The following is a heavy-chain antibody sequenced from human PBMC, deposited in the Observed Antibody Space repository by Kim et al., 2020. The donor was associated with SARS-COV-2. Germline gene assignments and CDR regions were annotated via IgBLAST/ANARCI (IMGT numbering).Heavy chain of an antibody. D-gene: IGHD4-17*01. Sequence: NSNPSLKSRVTRSVDTSTDQFSLKLSSVTAADTAVYYCASHDYGDFGGDYWGQGTLVTVSS. V-gene: IGHV4-61*07. J-gene: IGHJ4*02. CDR3: ASHDYGDFGGDY.